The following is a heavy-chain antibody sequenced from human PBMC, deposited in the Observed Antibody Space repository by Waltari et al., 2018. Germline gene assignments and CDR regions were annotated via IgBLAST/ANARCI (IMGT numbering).Heavy chain of an antibody. CDR2: ISVSGNGE. CDR3: ARMMPKYTSGWALDY. J-gene: IGHJ4*02. CDR1: GFMFSAYE. V-gene: IGHV3-48*03. D-gene: IGHD6-19*01. Sequence: EVYLVESGGGLEQPGGSLRLSCSASGFMFSAYEMNWVRQAAGKGLGGIAYISVSGNGEYYADSVKGRFTISRDNARDLVFLQMYNLRAEDTALYYCARMMPKYTSGWALDYWGQGTLVTVAS.